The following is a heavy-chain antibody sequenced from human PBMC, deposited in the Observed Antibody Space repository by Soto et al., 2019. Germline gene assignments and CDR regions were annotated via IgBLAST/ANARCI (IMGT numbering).Heavy chain of an antibody. Sequence: GASVKVSCKASGRTFSSYAISWVRQAPGQGLEWMGGIIPIFGTANYAQKFQGRVTITADESTSTAYMELSSLRSEDTAVYYCARVPPEGVGGMDVWGQGTTVTVSS. D-gene: IGHD3-16*01. J-gene: IGHJ6*02. CDR2: IIPIFGTA. CDR3: ARVPPEGVGGMDV. CDR1: GRTFSSYA. V-gene: IGHV1-69*13.